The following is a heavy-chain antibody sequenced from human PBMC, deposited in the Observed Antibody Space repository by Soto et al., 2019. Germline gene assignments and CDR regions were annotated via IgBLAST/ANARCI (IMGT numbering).Heavy chain of an antibody. CDR1: GYMFDNYG. D-gene: IGHD6-19*01. V-gene: IGHV1-18*01. CDR2: ISDYNGKT. J-gene: IGHJ4*02. CDR3: ARDGTYTSGWFFEY. Sequence: VQLVQSGGEVKKSGASVKVSCKASGYMFDNYGMSWVRQAPGQGLEWMGWISDYNGKTEYAQKFQGRVTMTTETSTTTVYMELGSLRSDDTAVYFCARDGTYTSGWFFEYWGQGTLVSVPS.